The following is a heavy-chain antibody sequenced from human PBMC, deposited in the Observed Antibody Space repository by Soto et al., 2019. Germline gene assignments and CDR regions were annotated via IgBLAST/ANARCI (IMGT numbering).Heavy chain of an antibody. Sequence: EVQLLESGGGLVQPGGSLRLSCAASGFTFSTYAMSWVRQAPGKGLEWVSTITTSGGNTYYADSVQGRFTISRDNSKNSLYLQMNSLRAEDTAVYYCAGRYCTNGVCYTNDCYYIDVWGKGTTVTVSS. CDR1: GFTFSTYA. CDR3: AGRYCTNGVCYTNDCYYIDV. D-gene: IGHD2-8*01. CDR2: ITTSGGNT. V-gene: IGHV3-23*01. J-gene: IGHJ6*03.